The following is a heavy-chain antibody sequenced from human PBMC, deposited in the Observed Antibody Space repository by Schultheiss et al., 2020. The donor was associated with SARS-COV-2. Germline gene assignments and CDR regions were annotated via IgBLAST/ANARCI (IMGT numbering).Heavy chain of an antibody. D-gene: IGHD3-16*01. CDR1: GFTFSSYG. J-gene: IGHJ4*02. CDR2: ISYDGSNK. Sequence: GGSLRLSCAASGFTFSSYGMHWVRQAPGKGLEWVAVISYDGSNKYYADSVKGRFTISRDNAKNSLYLQMSSLSVEDTAIYYCARTARLGDSWGQGTLVTVSS. V-gene: IGHV3-30*03. CDR3: ARTARLGDS.